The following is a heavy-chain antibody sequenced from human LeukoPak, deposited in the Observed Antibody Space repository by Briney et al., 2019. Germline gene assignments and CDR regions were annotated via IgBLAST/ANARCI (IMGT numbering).Heavy chain of an antibody. Sequence: ASVKVSCKASGYTFTSYDINWVRQATGQGLEWMGWMNPNSGNTGYAQKFQGRVTITRNTSISTAYMELSSLRSDDTAVYYCARDGRTTGTWGLDYWGQGTLVTVSS. CDR1: GYTFTSYD. CDR3: ARDGRTTGTWGLDY. CDR2: MNPNSGNT. V-gene: IGHV1-8*03. J-gene: IGHJ4*02. D-gene: IGHD1-1*01.